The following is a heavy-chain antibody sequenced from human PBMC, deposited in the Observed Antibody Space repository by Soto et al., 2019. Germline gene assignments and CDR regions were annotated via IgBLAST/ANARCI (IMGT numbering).Heavy chain of an antibody. Sequence: SVKVSCKASGGTFSSYAISWLRQAPGQVLEWMGGIIPIFGTANYAQKFQGRVTITADESTSTAYMELSSLRSEDTAVYYCARDGDTMVRGVIISYYYYGMDVWGQGTTVTVS. D-gene: IGHD3-10*01. CDR1: GGTFSSYA. V-gene: IGHV1-69*13. J-gene: IGHJ6*02. CDR3: ARDGDTMVRGVIISYYYYGMDV. CDR2: IIPIFGTA.